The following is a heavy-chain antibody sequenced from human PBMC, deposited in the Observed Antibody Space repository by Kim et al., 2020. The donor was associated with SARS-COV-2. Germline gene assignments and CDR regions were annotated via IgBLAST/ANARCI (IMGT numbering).Heavy chain of an antibody. CDR2: IYHSGST. Sequence: SETLSLTCAVSGGSISSGGYSWSWIRQPPGKGLEWIGYIYHSGSTYYNPSLKSRVTISVDRSKNQFSLKLSSVTAADTAVYYCARLGAYDSSGYYFYDYWGQGTLVTVSS. V-gene: IGHV4-30-2*01. CDR1: GGSISSGGYS. J-gene: IGHJ4*02. CDR3: ARLGAYDSSGYYFYDY. D-gene: IGHD3-22*01.